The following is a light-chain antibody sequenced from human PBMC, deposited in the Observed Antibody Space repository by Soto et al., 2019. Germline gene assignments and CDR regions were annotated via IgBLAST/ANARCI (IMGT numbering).Light chain of an antibody. CDR2: GAS. CDR1: QSVSSN. J-gene: IGKJ1*01. CDR3: QPYNHFWT. Sequence: EIVMTQSPATLSVSPGERATLSCRASQSVSSNLAWYQQKPGQAPRLLIYGASTRATGIPARFSGSGSGTEFTLTISSLQSEDFAVYYCQPYNHFWTFGQGTKVEIK. V-gene: IGKV3-15*01.